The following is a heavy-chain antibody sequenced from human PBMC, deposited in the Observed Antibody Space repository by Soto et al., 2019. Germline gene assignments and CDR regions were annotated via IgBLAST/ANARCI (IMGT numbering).Heavy chain of an antibody. CDR1: GGSISGSY. Sequence: SETLSLTCSVSGGSISGSYWSWIRQSPGKGLEWLGYVYDTGSTNYSPSLRRRISNSVVTSKNEFSLGLGSDFSADTVVYFCARSFPVPGARVDSWGQGTQVTVSS. V-gene: IGHV4-59*01. CDR3: ARSFPVPGARVDS. J-gene: IGHJ4*02. D-gene: IGHD2-8*02. CDR2: VYDTGST.